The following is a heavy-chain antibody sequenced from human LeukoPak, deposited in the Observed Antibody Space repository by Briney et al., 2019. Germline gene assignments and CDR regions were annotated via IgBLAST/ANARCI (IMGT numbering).Heavy chain of an antibody. V-gene: IGHV4-34*01. CDR1: GGSFSGYY. CDR2: INHSGST. J-gene: IGHJ6*04. Sequence: SETLSLTCAVYGGSFSGYYWSWIRQPPGKGLEWIGEINHSGSTNYNPSLKSRVTISVDTSKNQFSLKLSSVTAADTAVYYCARGPGGVEVPAVPTSLYYYYGMDVWGKGTTVTVSS. D-gene: IGHD2-2*01. CDR3: ARGPGGVEVPAVPTSLYYYYGMDV.